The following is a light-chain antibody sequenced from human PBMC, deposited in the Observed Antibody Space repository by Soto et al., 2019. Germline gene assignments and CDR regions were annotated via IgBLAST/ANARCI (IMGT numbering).Light chain of an antibody. Sequence: EIVLTQSPGTLSLSPGERATLSCRASQSVSSSYLAWYQQKPGQAPRLLIYGASSRATGIPDRFSGSGSGTDFTLTISRLEPEDSATYYCQQSYSTPPFTFGPGTRVDI. J-gene: IGKJ3*01. CDR2: GAS. CDR1: QSVSSSY. V-gene: IGKV3-20*01. CDR3: QQSYSTPPFT.